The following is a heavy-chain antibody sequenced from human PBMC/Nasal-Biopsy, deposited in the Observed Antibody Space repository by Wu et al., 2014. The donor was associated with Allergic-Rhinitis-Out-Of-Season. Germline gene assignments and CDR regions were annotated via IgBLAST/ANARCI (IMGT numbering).Heavy chain of an antibody. V-gene: IGHV4-59*01. CDR2: IYYSGST. J-gene: IGHJ6*02. CDR3: ARGYYDSSGNYYDYYGMDV. D-gene: IGHD3-22*01. CDR1: GGSISSYY. Sequence: TLSLTCTVSGGSISSYYWSWIRQPPGKGLEWIGYIYYSGSTNYNPSLKSRVTISVDTSKNQFSLKLSSVTAADTAVYYCARGYYDSSGNYYDYYGMDVWAKGPRSPSP.